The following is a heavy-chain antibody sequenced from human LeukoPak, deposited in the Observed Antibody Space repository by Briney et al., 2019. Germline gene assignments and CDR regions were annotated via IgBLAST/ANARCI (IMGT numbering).Heavy chain of an antibody. CDR2: INPNSGGT. Sequence: GASVKASCKASGYTFTGYYMHWVRQAPGQGLEWMGWINPNSGGTNYAQKFQGRVTMTRDTSISTAYMELSRLRSDDTAVYYCASLEYGSGSYYRDDAFDIWGQGTMVTVSS. V-gene: IGHV1-2*02. CDR3: ASLEYGSGSYYRDDAFDI. J-gene: IGHJ3*02. CDR1: GYTFTGYY. D-gene: IGHD3-10*01.